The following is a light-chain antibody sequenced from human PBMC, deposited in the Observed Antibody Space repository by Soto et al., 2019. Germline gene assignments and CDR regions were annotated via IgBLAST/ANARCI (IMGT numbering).Light chain of an antibody. J-gene: IGLJ1*01. Sequence: QSVLRQPPSASGTPWQTVIISCSGSRSDSGSNFVNWYQHLPGTAPKLLIYNSNQRPSEVPDRFSGSKSGTSASLAISGLQSEDEADYYCAAWDDSLTGPVFGTGTKVTVL. CDR3: AAWDDSLTGPV. CDR2: NSN. CDR1: RSDSGSNF. V-gene: IGLV1-44*01.